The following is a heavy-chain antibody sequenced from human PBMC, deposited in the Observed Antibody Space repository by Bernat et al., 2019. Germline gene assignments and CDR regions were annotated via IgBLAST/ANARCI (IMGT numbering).Heavy chain of an antibody. D-gene: IGHD6-6*01. CDR2: INSDESGT. J-gene: IGHJ4*02. CDR1: GFTFSDYW. V-gene: IGHV3-74*01. Sequence: EVQLVESGGGLVQPGGSLRLSCAASGFTFSDYWMHWVRQAPGKGLLWVSRINSDESGTSYADSVKGRFAISRDNAKNTLYLQMNSLRAEDMAVYYCARGGIAARIDYWGQGTLVTVSS. CDR3: ARGGIAARIDY.